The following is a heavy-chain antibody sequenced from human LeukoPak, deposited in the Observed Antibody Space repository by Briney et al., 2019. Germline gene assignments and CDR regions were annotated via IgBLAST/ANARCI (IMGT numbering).Heavy chain of an antibody. CDR3: ARDRQQWLVRYYFDY. CDR2: INPNSGGT. CDR1: GYTFTGYY. Sequence: ASVKVSCKASGYTFTGYYMHWVRQAPGQGLEWMGWINPNSGGTNYAQKFQGRVTMTRDTSISTAYMELSRLRSDDTAVYYCARDRQQWLVRYYFDYWGQGTQVTVSS. J-gene: IGHJ4*02. D-gene: IGHD6-19*01. V-gene: IGHV1-2*02.